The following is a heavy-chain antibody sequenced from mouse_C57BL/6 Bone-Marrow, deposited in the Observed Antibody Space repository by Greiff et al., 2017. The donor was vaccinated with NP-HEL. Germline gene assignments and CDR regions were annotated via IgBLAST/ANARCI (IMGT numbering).Heavy chain of an antibody. CDR2: ISNGGGST. J-gene: IGHJ4*01. CDR1: GFTFSNYY. D-gene: IGHD1-1*01. V-gene: IGHV5-12*01. CDR3: ARRGYGSRWAMDY. Sequence: EVQGVESGGGLVQPGGSLKLSCAASGFTFSNYYMYWVRQTPEKRLEWVAYISNGGGSTYYPDTVKGRFTISRDNAKNTLYLQMSRLKSEDTAMYYCARRGYGSRWAMDYWGQGTSVTVSS.